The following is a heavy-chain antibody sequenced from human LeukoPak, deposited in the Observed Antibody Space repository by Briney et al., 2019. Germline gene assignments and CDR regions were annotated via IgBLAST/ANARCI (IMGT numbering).Heavy chain of an antibody. CDR2: IIPIFGTA. V-gene: IGHV1-69*05. Sequence: SVKVSCKASGGTFSSYAISWVRQAPGQGLEWMGGIIPIFGTANYAQKFQGRVTITTDESTSTAYMGLSSLRSEDTAVYYCARVWSGQGWFDPWGQGTLVTVSS. CDR1: GGTFSSYA. CDR3: ARVWSGQGWFDP. D-gene: IGHD3-3*01. J-gene: IGHJ5*02.